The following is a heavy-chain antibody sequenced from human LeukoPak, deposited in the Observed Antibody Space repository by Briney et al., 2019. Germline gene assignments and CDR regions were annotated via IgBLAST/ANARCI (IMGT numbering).Heavy chain of an antibody. D-gene: IGHD2-8*01. V-gene: IGHV3-23*03. CDR2: IYSGGDT. Sequence: PGGSLRLSCTFSGLTFSDSAVTWVRQAPGKGLEWVSIIYSGGDTFYVDSVKGRFTISRDKSKNTVYLQMNSLRAEDTAVYYCATRDRNNGVDYWGQGTQVTVSS. J-gene: IGHJ4*02. CDR1: GLTFSDSA. CDR3: ATRDRNNGVDY.